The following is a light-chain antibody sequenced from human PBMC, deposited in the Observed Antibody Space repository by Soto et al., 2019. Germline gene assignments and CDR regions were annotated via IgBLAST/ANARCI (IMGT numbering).Light chain of an antibody. CDR1: SSDFDGYMY. CDR3: CSYAGDVV. V-gene: IGLV2-11*01. J-gene: IGLJ2*01. CDR2: DVS. Sequence: QSVLTQYRSVSGSPGQSVTISCTGTSSDFDGYMYVSWYQQHPGKAPKLMIYDVSKRTSGVPDRFSGSKSGNTASLTISGLQAEDDADYCCCSYAGDVVFGGGTKVTVL.